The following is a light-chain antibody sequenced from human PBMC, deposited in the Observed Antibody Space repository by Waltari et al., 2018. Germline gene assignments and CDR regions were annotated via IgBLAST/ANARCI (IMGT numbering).Light chain of an antibody. Sequence: QSALTQPPSASGSRGPSVTISCTGTSSDVGSYNYLSWYQQHPGKAPKLMIYEVTKRPSGVPDRFSGSKSGNTASLTVSGLQAEDEADYYCSSYAGSNNVIFGGGTRLTVL. CDR3: SSYAGSNNVI. J-gene: IGLJ2*01. CDR2: EVT. V-gene: IGLV2-8*01. CDR1: SSDVGSYNY.